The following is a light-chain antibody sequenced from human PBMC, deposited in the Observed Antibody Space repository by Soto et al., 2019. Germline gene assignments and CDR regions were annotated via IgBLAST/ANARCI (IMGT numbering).Light chain of an antibody. J-gene: IGKJ3*01. Sequence: IQLTQSPSSLSASVGDRVTISCRASQGIANFLAWYQQKPGKAPKLLIYGASTLQSGVPSRFSGSGSGTDFNITIKSLQPEDFATCYCQQLNSFPIPFGPGTKVDIK. CDR3: QQLNSFPIP. CDR1: QGIANF. CDR2: GAS. V-gene: IGKV1-9*01.